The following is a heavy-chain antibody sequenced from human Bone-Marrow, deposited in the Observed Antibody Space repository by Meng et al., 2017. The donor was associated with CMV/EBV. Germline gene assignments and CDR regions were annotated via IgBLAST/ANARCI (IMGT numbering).Heavy chain of an antibody. CDR2: ISYDGSNK. CDR3: ARVSVDYYYYGMDV. J-gene: IGHJ6*02. D-gene: IGHD3-10*01. CDR1: GFTFSSYA. V-gene: IGHV3-30-3*01. Sequence: GEFLKISCAASGFTFSSYAMHWVRQAPGKGLEWVAVISYDGSNKYYADSVKGRFTISRDNSKNTLYLQRNSLRAEDTAVYYCARVSVDYYYYGMDVWGQGTTVTVSS.